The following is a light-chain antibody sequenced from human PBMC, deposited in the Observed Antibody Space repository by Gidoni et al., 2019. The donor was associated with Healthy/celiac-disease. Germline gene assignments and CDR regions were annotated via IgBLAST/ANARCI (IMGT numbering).Light chain of an antibody. Sequence: DIVMTQSPDSLAVSLGERATINCKSSQSVLYSSNNKNYLAWYQQKPGQPPKLLIYWASTRESGVPDRFSGSGSGTDFTLTISSLQAEDVAVYYCQQYYSTPWTXXXXTKXEIK. CDR3: QQYYSTPWT. CDR2: WAS. CDR1: QSVLYSSNNKNY. V-gene: IGKV4-1*01. J-gene: IGKJ1*01.